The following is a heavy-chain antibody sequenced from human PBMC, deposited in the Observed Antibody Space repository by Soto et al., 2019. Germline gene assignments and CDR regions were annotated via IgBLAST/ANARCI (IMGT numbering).Heavy chain of an antibody. CDR1: GFTFSDYY. J-gene: IGHJ4*02. CDR3: ARDPGYYDRSGYYDY. D-gene: IGHD3-22*01. CDR2: ISSSSSYT. Sequence: GGSLRLSCAASGFTFSDYYMSWIHQAPGKGLEWVSYISSSSSYTNYADSVKGRFTISRDNAKNSLYLQMNSLRAEDTAVYYCARDPGYYDRSGYYDYWGQGTLVTVS. V-gene: IGHV3-11*06.